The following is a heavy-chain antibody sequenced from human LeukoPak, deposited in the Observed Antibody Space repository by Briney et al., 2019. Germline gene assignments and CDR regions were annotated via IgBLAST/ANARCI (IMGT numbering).Heavy chain of an antibody. CDR3: ARVDYDFWSGYYTGAIDY. V-gene: IGHV1-18*01. CDR1: GYTFTSYG. CDR2: ISAYNGNT. J-gene: IGHJ4*02. Sequence: ASVKVSCKASGYTFTSYGISWVRQAPGQGLEWMGWISAYNGNTNYAQKLQGRVTMTTDTSTSTAYMELRSLRSDDTAAYYCARVDYDFWSGYYTGAIDYWGQGTLVTVSS. D-gene: IGHD3-3*01.